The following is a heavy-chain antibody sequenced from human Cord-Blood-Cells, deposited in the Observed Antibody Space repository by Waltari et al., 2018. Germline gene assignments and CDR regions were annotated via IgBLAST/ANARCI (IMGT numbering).Heavy chain of an antibody. V-gene: IGHV4-39*01. CDR1: GGSISSSSYY. D-gene: IGHD3-3*01. CDR3: ARVTDGITIFGVVIDY. CDR2: IYYSGST. Sequence: QLQLQESGPGLVKPSETLSLTCTVSGGSISSSSYYWGWIRQPPGKGLEWIGSIYYSGSTYYNPPLKSRVTISVDTSKNQFSLKLSSVTAADTAVYYCARVTDGITIFGVVIDYWGQGTLVTVSS. J-gene: IGHJ4*02.